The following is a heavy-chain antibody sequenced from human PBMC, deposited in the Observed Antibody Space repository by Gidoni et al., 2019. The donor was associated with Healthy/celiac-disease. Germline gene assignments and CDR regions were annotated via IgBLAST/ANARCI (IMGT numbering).Heavy chain of an antibody. Sequence: QVQLVQSGAEVKKPGASVTVSCKVSGYTLTELSMHWVRQAPGKGLEWMGGFDPEDGETIYAQKFQGRVTMTEDTSTDTAYMELSSLRSEDTAVYYCATYGVVTAPSHDAFDIWGQGTMVTVSS. V-gene: IGHV1-24*01. J-gene: IGHJ3*02. D-gene: IGHD2-21*02. CDR3: ATYGVVTAPSHDAFDI. CDR2: FDPEDGET. CDR1: GYTLTELS.